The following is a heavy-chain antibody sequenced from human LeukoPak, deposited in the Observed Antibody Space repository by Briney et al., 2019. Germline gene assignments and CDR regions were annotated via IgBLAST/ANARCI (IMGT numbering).Heavy chain of an antibody. CDR2: ISYDGSNK. CDR1: RFIFSSYG. CDR3: ARDPAKFWSGHDY. V-gene: IGHV3-30*03. J-gene: IGHJ4*02. D-gene: IGHD3-3*01. Sequence: GGSLRLSCTASRFIFSSYGMHWVRQAPGKGLEWVAVISYDGSNKYYADSVKGRFTISRDNSKNTLYVQMNSLRAEDTAVYYCARDPAKFWSGHDYWGQGTLVTVSS.